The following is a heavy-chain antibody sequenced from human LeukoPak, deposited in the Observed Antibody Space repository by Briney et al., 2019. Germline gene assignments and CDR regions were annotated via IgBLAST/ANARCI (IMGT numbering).Heavy chain of an antibody. D-gene: IGHD6-19*01. Sequence: GSLRLSCAASGFTFSSYNMNWVRQPPGKGLEWIGYIYYSGSTNYNPSLKSRVTISVDTSKNQFSLKLSSVTAADTAVYYCARATGYSSGRLMRFDPWGQGTLVTVSS. V-gene: IGHV4-59*01. CDR1: GFTFSSYN. CDR3: ARATGYSSGRLMRFDP. CDR2: IYYSGST. J-gene: IGHJ5*02.